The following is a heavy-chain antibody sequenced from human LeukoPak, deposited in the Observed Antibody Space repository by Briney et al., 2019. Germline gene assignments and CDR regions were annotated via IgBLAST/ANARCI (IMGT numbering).Heavy chain of an antibody. CDR2: IKRDGSQK. J-gene: IGHJ4*02. V-gene: IGHV3-7*01. D-gene: IGHD6-19*01. CDR3: ARETPDSSGWD. CDR1: GFTFNNAW. Sequence: PGGSLRLSCAASGFTFNNAWMSWVRQAPGKGLEWVANIKRDGSQKYYVDSVRGRFTISRDNAKNSLYLQMNSLRAEDTAIYYCARETPDSSGWDWGQGTLVTVSS.